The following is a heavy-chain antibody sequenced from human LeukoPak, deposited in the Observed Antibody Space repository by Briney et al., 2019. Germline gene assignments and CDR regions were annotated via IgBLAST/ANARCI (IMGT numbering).Heavy chain of an antibody. CDR1: GFTFTSYS. CDR3: AKGGKWDVTPFDY. V-gene: IGHV3-23*01. D-gene: IGHD1-26*01. J-gene: IGHJ4*02. Sequence: GGSLRLSCAASGFTFTSYSMNWVRQAPGKGLEWVSTISGGGGSTYYADSVKGRFTTSRDNSKNTLYLQVNSLRAEDTAVYYCAKGGKWDVTPFDYWGQGTLVTVSS. CDR2: ISGGGGST.